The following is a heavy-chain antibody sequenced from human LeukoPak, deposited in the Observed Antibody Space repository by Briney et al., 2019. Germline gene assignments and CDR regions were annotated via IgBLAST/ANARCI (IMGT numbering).Heavy chain of an antibody. V-gene: IGHV3-7*01. CDR1: GFTFSRYW. J-gene: IGHJ5*01. CDR2: IKRDGNEK. CDR3: AKEGAYPIITYDS. Sequence: PGGSLRLSCAASGFTFSRYWMNWVRQAPGKGLEWVANIKRDGNEKNYVDSVKGRLSISRDSAKNSLYLQMDSLRAEDTAVYYCAKEGAYPIITYDSWGQGALITVSS. D-gene: IGHD3-10*01.